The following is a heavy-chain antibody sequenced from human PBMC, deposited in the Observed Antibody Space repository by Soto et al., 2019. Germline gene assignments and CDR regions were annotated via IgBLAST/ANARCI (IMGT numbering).Heavy chain of an antibody. CDR3: ARDQPGYSYGYGLGY. CDR1: GFTFSSYS. Sequence: EVQLVESGGGLVKPGGSLRLSCAASGFTFSSYSMNWVRQAPGKGLEWVSSISSSSSYIYYADSVKGRFTISRDNAKNSVYLHMNSLRAEDTAVYYCARDQPGYSYGYGLGYWGQGTLVTVSS. CDR2: ISSSSSYI. V-gene: IGHV3-21*01. J-gene: IGHJ4*02. D-gene: IGHD5-18*01.